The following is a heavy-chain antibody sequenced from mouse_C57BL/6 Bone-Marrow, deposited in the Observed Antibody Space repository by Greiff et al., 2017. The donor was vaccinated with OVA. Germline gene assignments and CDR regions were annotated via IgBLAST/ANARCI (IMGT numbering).Heavy chain of an antibody. D-gene: IGHD1-1*01. CDR1: GYTFTSYW. Sequence: VQLQQPGAELVKPGASVKLSCKASGYTFTSYWMHWVKQRPGQGLEWIGMIHPNSGSTNYTEKFKSKATLTVDKSSSTAYMQLSSLTSEDSAVYYCARWFIPEAMDYGGQGTAVTVSA. CDR3: ARWFIPEAMDY. J-gene: IGHJ4*01. V-gene: IGHV1-64*01. CDR2: IHPNSGST.